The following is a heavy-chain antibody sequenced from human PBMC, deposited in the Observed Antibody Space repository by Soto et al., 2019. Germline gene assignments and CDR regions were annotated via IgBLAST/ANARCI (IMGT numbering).Heavy chain of an antibody. CDR1: GFTFSNYA. J-gene: IGHJ3*02. CDR3: AKKDGTDGYYDAFDI. D-gene: IGHD3-22*01. CDR2: ISGSGAST. V-gene: IGHV3-23*01. Sequence: EVQLLESGGGLVQPGGSLRLSCAVSGFTFSNYAMSWVRQAPGKGLDWVSAISGSGASTYNADSVKGRFTISRDNSKNTLYLQMNSLRAKDTALYYCAKKDGTDGYYDAFDIWGQGTMVTVSS.